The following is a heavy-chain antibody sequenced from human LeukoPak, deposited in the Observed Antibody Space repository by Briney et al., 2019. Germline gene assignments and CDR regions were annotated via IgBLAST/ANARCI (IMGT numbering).Heavy chain of an antibody. V-gene: IGHV3-30*02. D-gene: IGHD6-13*01. Sequence: PGGSLRLSCAASGFTFSSYAMHWVRQAPGKGLEWVAFIRNDGNDKYYADSVKGRFTVSRDNSKNMLYLQMNSLRAEDTAVYYCAKDVQQYYDYWGQGTLVIVSS. CDR2: IRNDGNDK. CDR3: AKDVQQYYDY. J-gene: IGHJ4*02. CDR1: GFTFSSYA.